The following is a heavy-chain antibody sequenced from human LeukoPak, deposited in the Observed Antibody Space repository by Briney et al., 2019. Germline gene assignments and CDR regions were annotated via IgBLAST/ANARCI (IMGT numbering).Heavy chain of an antibody. V-gene: IGHV3-11*01. CDR2: ISSSGSTI. J-gene: IGHJ4*02. CDR3: AREYYYGSGSYLGY. D-gene: IGHD3-10*01. CDR1: GFTFSDYY. Sequence: GGSLRLSCAASGFTFSDYYMSWIRQAPGNGLEWVSYISSSGSTIYYADSVKGRFTISRDNAKNSLYLQMNSLRVEDTAVYYCAREYYYGSGSYLGYWGQGTLVTVSS.